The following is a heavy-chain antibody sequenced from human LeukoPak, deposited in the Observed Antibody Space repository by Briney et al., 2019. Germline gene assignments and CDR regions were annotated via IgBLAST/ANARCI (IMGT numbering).Heavy chain of an antibody. D-gene: IGHD3-3*01. Sequence: SQTLSLTCNVSGGSISSGGYYWSWIRQPPGKGLEWIGSIYYSGSTYYNPSLKSRVTISVDTSKNQFSLKLSSVTAADTAVYYCARPNLPIFGVVPRENWGQGTLVTVSS. V-gene: IGHV4-39*01. J-gene: IGHJ4*02. CDR2: IYYSGST. CDR1: GGSISSGGYY. CDR3: ARPNLPIFGVVPREN.